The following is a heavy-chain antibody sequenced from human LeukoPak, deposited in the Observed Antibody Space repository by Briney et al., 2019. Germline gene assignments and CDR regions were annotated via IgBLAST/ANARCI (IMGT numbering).Heavy chain of an antibody. CDR2: ISGSGGST. CDR3: AKVGGSHYDFWSGYPTPDY. J-gene: IGHJ4*02. D-gene: IGHD3-3*01. CDR1: GFTFSSYA. V-gene: IGHV3-23*01. Sequence: GGSLRLSCAASGFTFSSYAMSWVRQAPGKGLEWVSAISGSGGSTYYADSVKGRFTISRDNSKNTLYLQVNSLRAEDTAVYYCAKVGGSHYDFWSGYPTPDYWGQGTLVTVSS.